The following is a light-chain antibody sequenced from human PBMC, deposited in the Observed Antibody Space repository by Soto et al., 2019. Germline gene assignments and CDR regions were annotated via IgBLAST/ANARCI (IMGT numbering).Light chain of an antibody. CDR2: GAS. CDR1: QSVSSSY. J-gene: IGKJ1*01. Sequence: EIVLTQSPGTLSLSPGERATLSCRASQSVSSSYLAWYQQKPGQAPRLLIYGASSRATGIPHRFSGSGSGTAVTLTISRLEPEDFAVYYCQQYGSTPPTFGQGTKVEIK. CDR3: QQYGSTPPT. V-gene: IGKV3-20*01.